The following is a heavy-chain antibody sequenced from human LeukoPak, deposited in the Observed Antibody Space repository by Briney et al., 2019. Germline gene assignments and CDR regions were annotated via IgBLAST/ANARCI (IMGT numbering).Heavy chain of an antibody. V-gene: IGHV4-4*07. D-gene: IGHD5-12*01. CDR1: DGSISGRY. CDR3: ARIASGYFADYFDY. CDR2: IYTNENT. Sequence: SETLSLTCTVSDGSISGRYWSWIRQPAGKGLEWIGRIYTNENTNYNPSLKSRLTMSIDTSNNQFSLRLSSVTAADTAVYYCARIASGYFADYFDYWGQGTLDTVSS. J-gene: IGHJ4*02.